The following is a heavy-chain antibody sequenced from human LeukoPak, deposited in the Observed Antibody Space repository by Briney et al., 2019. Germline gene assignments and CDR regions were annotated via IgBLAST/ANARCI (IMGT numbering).Heavy chain of an antibody. CDR3: ARDHSIAVAGDYFDY. D-gene: IGHD6-19*01. CDR1: GFTFSSYW. Sequence: GGSLRLSCAASGFTFSSYWMSWVRQAPGKGLDWVANIKQDGSEKYYVDSVKGRFTISRDNAKNSLYLQMNSLRAEDTAVYYCARDHSIAVAGDYFDYWGQGTLVTVSS. CDR2: IKQDGSEK. V-gene: IGHV3-7*01. J-gene: IGHJ4*02.